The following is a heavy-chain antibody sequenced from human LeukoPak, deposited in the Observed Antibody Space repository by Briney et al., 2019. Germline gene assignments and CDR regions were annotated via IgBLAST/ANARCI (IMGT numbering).Heavy chain of an antibody. V-gene: IGHV1-18*01. CDR1: GYTFTSYG. Sequence: ASVKVSCKASGYTFTSYGISWVRQAPGQGLEWMGWISAYNGNTNYAQKLQGRVTMTTDTSTSTAYMELRSLRSDDTAVYYCARCRTGGIWSGYYLGPLFSPYYYYYMDVWGKGTTVTVSS. D-gene: IGHD3-3*01. CDR2: ISAYNGNT. J-gene: IGHJ6*03. CDR3: ARCRTGGIWSGYYLGPLFSPYYYYYMDV.